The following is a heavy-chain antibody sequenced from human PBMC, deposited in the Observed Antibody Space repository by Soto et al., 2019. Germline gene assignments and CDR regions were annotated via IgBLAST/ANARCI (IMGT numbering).Heavy chain of an antibody. V-gene: IGHV4-34*01. J-gene: IGHJ6*02. CDR1: GGSFSGYY. CDR2: INHSGST. D-gene: IGHD3-3*01. CDR3: ASGGIRSQPRYYYYGMDV. Sequence: SETLSLTCAVYGGSFSGYYWSWIRQPPGKGLEWIGEINHSGSTNYNPSLKSRVTISVDTSKNQFSLKLSSVTAADTAVYYCASGGIRSQPRYYYYGMDVWGQGTTVTVSS.